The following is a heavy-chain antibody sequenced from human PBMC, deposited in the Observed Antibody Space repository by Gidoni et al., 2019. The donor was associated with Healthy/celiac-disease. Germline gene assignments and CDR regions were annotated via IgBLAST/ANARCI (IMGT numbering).Heavy chain of an antibody. CDR1: GGSISSYY. Sequence: QVQLLESGPGLVKPSETLSLSCTDTGGSISSYYWSWIRQPPGKGLEWIGYIYYRGSTNYNPSLKSRVTIAVDTSKNQFSLKLSSVTAADTAVYYCARGQWLVRFDYWGQGTLVTVSS. CDR3: ARGQWLVRFDY. CDR2: IYYRGST. J-gene: IGHJ4*02. V-gene: IGHV4-59*01. D-gene: IGHD6-19*01.